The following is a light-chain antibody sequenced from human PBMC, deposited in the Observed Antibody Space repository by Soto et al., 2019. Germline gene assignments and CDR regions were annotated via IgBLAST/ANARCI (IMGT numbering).Light chain of an antibody. V-gene: IGKV3-15*01. CDR3: QQYNNWPPLT. CDR2: GAS. Sequence: IVMAQSPGTLSVSPGERATLSCRGSQSVSSNLAWYQQKPGQAPRLLIYGASTRATDIPARFSGSGSATEFTLTISSLQSEDFAVYYCQQYNNWPPLTFGQGTKVDIK. CDR1: QSVSSN. J-gene: IGKJ1*01.